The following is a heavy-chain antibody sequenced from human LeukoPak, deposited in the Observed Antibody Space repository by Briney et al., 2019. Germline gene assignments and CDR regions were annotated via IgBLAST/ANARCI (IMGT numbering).Heavy chain of an antibody. V-gene: IGHV4-30-2*01. Sequence: PSETLSLTCAVSGGSISSGGYSWSWIRQPPGKGLEWIGYIYHSGSIHYNPSLKSRVTISVNRSKNQFSLKLSSVTAADAAVYYCARGDYGDYGGGAWFDPWGQGTLVTVSS. CDR1: GGSISSGGYS. CDR3: ARGDYGDYGGGAWFDP. CDR2: IYHSGSI. J-gene: IGHJ5*02. D-gene: IGHD4-17*01.